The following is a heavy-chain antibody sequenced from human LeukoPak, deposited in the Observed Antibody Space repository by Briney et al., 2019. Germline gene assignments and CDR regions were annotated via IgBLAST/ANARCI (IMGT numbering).Heavy chain of an antibody. CDR2: INHSGST. D-gene: IGHD6-19*01. CDR1: GGSISSSNW. Sequence: SETLSLTCAVSGGSISSSNWWSWVRQPPGKGLEWIGEINHSGSTNYNPSLKSRVTISVDTSKNQFSLKLSSVTAADTAVYYCARLTGYSSGWYTYWGQGTLVTVSS. CDR3: ARLTGYSSGWYTY. J-gene: IGHJ4*02. V-gene: IGHV4-4*02.